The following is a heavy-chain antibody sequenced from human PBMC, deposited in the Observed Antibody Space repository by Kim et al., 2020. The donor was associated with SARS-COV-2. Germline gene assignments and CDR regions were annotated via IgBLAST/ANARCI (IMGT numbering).Heavy chain of an antibody. D-gene: IGHD6-6*01. CDR3: VKAPPAARPPYYFDY. Sequence: GGSLRLSCSASGFTFSSYAMHWVRQAPGKGLEYVSAISSNGGSTYYADSVKGRFTISRDNSKNTLYLQMSSLRAEDTAVYYCVKAPPAARPPYYFDYWGQGTLVTVSS. V-gene: IGHV3-64D*09. CDR1: GFTFSSYA. CDR2: ISSNGGST. J-gene: IGHJ4*02.